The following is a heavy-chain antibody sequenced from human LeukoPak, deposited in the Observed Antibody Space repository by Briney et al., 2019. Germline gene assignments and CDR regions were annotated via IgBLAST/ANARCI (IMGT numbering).Heavy chain of an antibody. J-gene: IGHJ4*02. CDR1: GFTFSSYR. V-gene: IGHV3-7*01. D-gene: IGHD1-26*01. CDR3: ARRRGSYSDDY. CDR2: IKQDGSEK. Sequence: TGGSLRLSCAASGFTFSSYRMSWVRQAPGKELEWVANIKQDGSEKYYVDSVKGRFTISRDNAKNSLYLQMNSLRAEDTAVYYCARRRGSYSDDYWGQGTLVTVSS.